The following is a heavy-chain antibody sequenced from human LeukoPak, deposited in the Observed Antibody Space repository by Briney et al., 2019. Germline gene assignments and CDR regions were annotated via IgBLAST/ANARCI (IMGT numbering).Heavy chain of an antibody. CDR3: ARDVIAARLGYYYYYMDV. CDR2: IRYDGSNK. Sequence: SGGSLRLSCAASGFTFSSYGMHWVRQAPGRGREGVAFIRYDGSNKYYADSVKGRFTISRDNSKNTLYLQMNSLRAEDTAVYYCARDVIAARLGYYYYYMDVWGKGTTVTVSS. D-gene: IGHD6-6*01. CDR1: GFTFSSYG. V-gene: IGHV3-30*02. J-gene: IGHJ6*03.